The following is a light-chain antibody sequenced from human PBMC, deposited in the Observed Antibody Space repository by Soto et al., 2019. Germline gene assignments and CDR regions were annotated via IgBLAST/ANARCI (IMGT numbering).Light chain of an antibody. CDR3: QQSASTPRT. V-gene: IGKV1-39*01. Sequence: DIQMTQSPSSLSASVGDRVTITCRASQSISSYLNWYQQKPGKAPKLLIYAASSLQSGVPSRFSGSGSGTDFSLAITSLQPEDFATYYCQQSASTPRTFVQGSK. CDR1: QSISSY. CDR2: AAS. J-gene: IGKJ1*01.